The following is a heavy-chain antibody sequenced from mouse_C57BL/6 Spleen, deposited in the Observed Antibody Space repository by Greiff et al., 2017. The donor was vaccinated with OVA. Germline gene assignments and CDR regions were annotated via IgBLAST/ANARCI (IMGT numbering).Heavy chain of an antibody. V-gene: IGHV2-5*01. CDR3: AKTRDSPLYAMDY. CDR1: GFSLTSYG. J-gene: IGHJ4*01. CDR2: IWRGGST. Sequence: QVQLQQSGPGLVQPSQSLSITCTVSGFSLTSYGVHWVRQSPGKGLEWLGVIWRGGSTDYNAAFMSRLSITKDNSKSQVFFKMNSLQADDTAIYYCAKTRDSPLYAMDYWGQGTSVTVSS.